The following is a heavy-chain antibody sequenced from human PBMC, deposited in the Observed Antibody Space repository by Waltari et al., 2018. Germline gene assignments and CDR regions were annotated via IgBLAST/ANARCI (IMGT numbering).Heavy chain of an antibody. J-gene: IGHJ4*02. CDR2: IKQDGSGK. Sequence: EVQLVESGGGLVQPGGSLRLSCAASGFTFSSYWMSWVRQAPGKGLEGGANIKQDGSGKYYVDSVKGRFTISRDNAKNSLYLQMNSLRAEDTAVYYCARNPTLYSSSWYYFDYWGQGTLVTVSS. CDR3: ARNPTLYSSSWYYFDY. V-gene: IGHV3-7*01. CDR1: GFTFSSYW. D-gene: IGHD6-13*01.